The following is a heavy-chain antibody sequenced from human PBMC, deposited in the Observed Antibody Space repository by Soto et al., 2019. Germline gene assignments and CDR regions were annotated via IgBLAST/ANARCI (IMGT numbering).Heavy chain of an antibody. D-gene: IGHD3-16*01. CDR1: GGSFSGYY. V-gene: IGHV4-34*01. CDR3: ARFTFGYFDY. J-gene: IGHJ4*02. Sequence: SETLSLTCAVYGGSFSGYYWSWIRQPPGKGLEWIGEINHSGSTNYNPSLKSRVTISVDTSKNQFSLKLSSVTAADTAVYYCARFTFGYFDYWGQGTLVTVSS. CDR2: INHSGST.